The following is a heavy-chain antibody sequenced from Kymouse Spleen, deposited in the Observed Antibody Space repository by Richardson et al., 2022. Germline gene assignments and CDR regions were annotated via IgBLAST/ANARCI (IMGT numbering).Heavy chain of an antibody. Sequence: QVQLVESGGGVVQPGRSLRLSCAASGFTFSSYGMHWVRQAPGKGLEWVAVIWYDGSNKYYADSVKGRFTISRDNSKNTLYLQMNSLRAEDTAVYYCAREMTTVTFDYWGQGTLVTVSS. CDR2: IWYDGSNK. CDR3: AREMTTVTFDY. J-gene: IGHJ4*02. D-gene: IGHD4-17*01. V-gene: IGHV3-33*01. CDR1: GFTFSSYG.